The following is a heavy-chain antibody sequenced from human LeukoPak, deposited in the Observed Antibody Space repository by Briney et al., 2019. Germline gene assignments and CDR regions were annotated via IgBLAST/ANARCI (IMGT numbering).Heavy chain of an antibody. D-gene: IGHD5-18*01. V-gene: IGHV3-7*02. CDR2: INEDGSGK. CDR1: GFTFSSYW. Sequence: PGGSLRLSCAASGFTFSSYWMSWVRQAPGRGLQWVSNINEDGSGKYYVDSVKGRFTISRDNAKNSLYLQMNSLRDEDTAVYYCARGGGKGYSYGYFDYWGQGTLVTVSS. CDR3: ARGGGKGYSYGYFDY. J-gene: IGHJ4*02.